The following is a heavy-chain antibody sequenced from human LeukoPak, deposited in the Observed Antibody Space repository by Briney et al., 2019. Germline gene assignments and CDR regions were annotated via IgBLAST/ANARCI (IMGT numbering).Heavy chain of an antibody. CDR1: GYTLTDYY. Sequence: GASVKVSCKTSGYTLTDYYMHWVRQAPGQGLEWMGWINAKNGGTRYAQKFQGRVTMTRDTSISTAYMELSRLRSDDTAVYYCARDEWNFDYWGQGTLVTVSS. J-gene: IGHJ4*02. V-gene: IGHV1-2*02. CDR3: ARDEWNFDY. D-gene: IGHD3-3*01. CDR2: INAKNGGT.